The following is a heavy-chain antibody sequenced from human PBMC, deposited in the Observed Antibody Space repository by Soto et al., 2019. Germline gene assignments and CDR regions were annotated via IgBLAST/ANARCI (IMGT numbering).Heavy chain of an antibody. CDR3: ARGPSPLAY. CDR2: TYYRSRWYS. Sequence: PSQTLSLTCAISGDSVSSNSAAWNWIRQSPSRGLEWLGRTYYRSRWYSDYAGSVKSRITINADTSRNQFSLHLNSVTPQDTAVYYCARGPSPLAYWGRGTVVTVSS. J-gene: IGHJ4*02. D-gene: IGHD6-6*01. CDR1: GDSVSSNSAA. V-gene: IGHV6-1*01.